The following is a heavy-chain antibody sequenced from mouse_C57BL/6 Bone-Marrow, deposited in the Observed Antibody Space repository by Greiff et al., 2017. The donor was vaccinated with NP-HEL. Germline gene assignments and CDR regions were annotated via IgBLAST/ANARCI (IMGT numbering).Heavy chain of an antibody. D-gene: IGHD2-2*01. V-gene: IGHV1-5*01. CDR3: LSTMVTTKNY. J-gene: IGHJ2*01. Sequence: EVQLQQSGTVLARPGASVKMSCKTSGYTFTSYWMHWVKQRPGQGLEWIGAIYPGNSDTSYNQKFKGKAKLTAVTSASTAYMELSSLTNEDSAVYYCLSTMVTTKNYWGQGTTLTVSS. CDR2: IYPGNSDT. CDR1: GYTFTSYW.